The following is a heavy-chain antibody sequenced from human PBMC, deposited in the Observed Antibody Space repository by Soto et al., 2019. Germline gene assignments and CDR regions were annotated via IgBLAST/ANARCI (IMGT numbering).Heavy chain of an antibody. J-gene: IGHJ4*02. V-gene: IGHV5-10-1*01. D-gene: IGHD3-22*01. CDR1: GYSFTSCW. Sequence: GESLKISCKGSGYSFTSCWISWVRQMPGKGLEWMGRIDPSDSYTNYSPSFQGHVTISADKSISTAYLQWSSPKASDTAMYYCARGYYYDSSGYYSGFDYWGQGTLVTVS. CDR2: IDPSDSYT. CDR3: ARGYYYDSSGYYSGFDY.